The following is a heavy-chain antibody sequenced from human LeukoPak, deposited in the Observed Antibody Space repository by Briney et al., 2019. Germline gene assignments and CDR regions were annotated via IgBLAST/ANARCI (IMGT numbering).Heavy chain of an antibody. J-gene: IGHJ4*02. CDR1: GYTFTSYA. D-gene: IGHD1-26*01. V-gene: IGHV1-3*01. CDR3: ARDSSGSYFDY. CDR2: INAGNGNT. Sequence: ASVKVSCKASGYTFTSYAIHWVRQAPGQRLEWMGWINAGNGNTKYSQKFQGRVTITRDTSASTAYMELSSLRSEDTAVYYCARDSSGSYFDYWGQGTLVTVSS.